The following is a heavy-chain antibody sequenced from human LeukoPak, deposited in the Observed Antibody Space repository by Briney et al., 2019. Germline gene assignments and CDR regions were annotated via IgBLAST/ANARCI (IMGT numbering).Heavy chain of an antibody. J-gene: IGHJ4*02. CDR2: IYPGDSDI. V-gene: IGHV5-51*01. CDR1: GYSFTSYW. D-gene: IGHD3-22*01. Sequence: GESLKISCEVSGYSFTSYWIGWVRQMPGKGLEWMGVIYPGDSDIRYSPSFQGQVTVSADKSINAAYLQWSSLKASDTAIYYCARLGYFDNRGYLSRPFDYWGQGTLVTVSS. CDR3: ARLGYFDNRGYLSRPFDY.